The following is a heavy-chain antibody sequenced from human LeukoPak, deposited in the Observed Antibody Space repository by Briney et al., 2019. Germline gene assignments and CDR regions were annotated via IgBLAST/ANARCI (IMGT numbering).Heavy chain of an antibody. CDR3: ARVIPTATNWFDS. CDR1: GYRFITYW. CDR2: IYPGDSDT. D-gene: IGHD3-16*02. J-gene: IGHJ5*01. V-gene: IGHV5-51*01. Sequence: GESLKISCKGSGYRFITYWIAWVRQMPGKGLEWTGIIYPGDSDTRYSPSFQGQVTMSAAKSLSTAYLQWSSLKASDTAMYFCARVIPTATNWFDSWGQGALVTVSS.